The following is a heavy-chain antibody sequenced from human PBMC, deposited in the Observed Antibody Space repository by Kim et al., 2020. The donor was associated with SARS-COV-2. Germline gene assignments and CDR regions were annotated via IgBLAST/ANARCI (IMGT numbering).Heavy chain of an antibody. D-gene: IGHD3-10*02. V-gene: IGHV1-3*01. CDR1: GYSFNNYA. J-gene: IGHJ5*02. Sequence: ASVKVSCKASGYSFNNYAIIWVRQAPGQRLEWMAWISAGNDNSRYSWRFQGRISITTDTSASTAYMDMTSLTSEDTAVYYCARGRYDVLANYPFFLDHWGQGTLVIVSS. CDR3: ARGRYDVLANYPFFLDH. CDR2: ISAGNDNS.